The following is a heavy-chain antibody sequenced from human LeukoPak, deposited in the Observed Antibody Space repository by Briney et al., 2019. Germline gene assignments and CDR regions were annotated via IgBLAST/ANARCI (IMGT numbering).Heavy chain of an antibody. CDR1: GFTVSSNY. CDR3: AKTSNDFWSGYFRYFDF. CDR2: ISGSGGST. D-gene: IGHD3-3*01. Sequence: GGSLRLSCAASGFTVSSNYMSWVRQAPGKGLEWVSGISGSGGSTYYADSVKGRFTISRDNSKNTLYLQMNSLRAEDTAVYYCAKTSNDFWSGYFRYFDFWGQGTLVTVSS. V-gene: IGHV3-23*01. J-gene: IGHJ4*02.